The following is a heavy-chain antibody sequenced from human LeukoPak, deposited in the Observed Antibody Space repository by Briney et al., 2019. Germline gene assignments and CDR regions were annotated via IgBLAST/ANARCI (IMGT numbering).Heavy chain of an antibody. Sequence: GGSLRLSCAASGFTFSSYAISWVRQAPGKGLEWVSAFSGSGGSTYYADSVKGRFAISRDNSKNTLYLQMNSLRAEDTAVYYCARGGSGEDLDFDYWGQGTLVTVSS. CDR3: ARGGSGEDLDFDY. CDR2: FSGSGGST. CDR1: GFTFSSYA. J-gene: IGHJ4*02. V-gene: IGHV3-23*01. D-gene: IGHD1-26*01.